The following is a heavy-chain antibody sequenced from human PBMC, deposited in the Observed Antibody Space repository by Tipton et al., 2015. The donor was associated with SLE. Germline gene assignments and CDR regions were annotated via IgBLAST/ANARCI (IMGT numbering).Heavy chain of an antibody. V-gene: IGHV4-34*01. CDR3: ASRRRAFDI. J-gene: IGHJ3*02. CDR2: INHSGST. CDR1: GGSISSHY. Sequence: TLSLTCTVSGGSISSHYWSWIRQPPGKGLEWIGEINHSGSTNYNPSLKSRVTISVDTSKNQFSLKLSSVTAADTAVYYCASRRRAFDIWGQGTMVTVSS.